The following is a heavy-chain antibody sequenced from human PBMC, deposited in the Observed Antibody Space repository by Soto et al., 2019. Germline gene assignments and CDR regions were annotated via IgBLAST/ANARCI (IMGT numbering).Heavy chain of an antibody. V-gene: IGHV1-2*02. J-gene: IGHJ4*02. Sequence: QVQLVQSGAELKKPGASVMVSCKPSGYTFTDLYIHWVRQAPGQGLEWMGWVDPRSGDIRNTQMFKCMVTMCRYTSTSSVFMKVNSLTSDDTAFYYCARDNYGQLDYWGQGTQVTVSS. CDR2: VDPRSGDI. CDR1: GYTFTDLY. D-gene: IGHD3-10*01. CDR3: ARDNYGQLDY.